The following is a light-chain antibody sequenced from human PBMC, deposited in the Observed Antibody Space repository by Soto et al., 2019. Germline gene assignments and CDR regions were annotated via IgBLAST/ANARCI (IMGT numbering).Light chain of an antibody. CDR1: QSIGNW. J-gene: IGKJ1*01. CDR2: DAS. CDR3: QQYNTYSGT. Sequence: DIQMTQSPSTLSASVGDRVTITCRASQSIGNWLAWYQQKPGKAPKFLIYDASSLESGVPSRFSGSGSGTEFTLTISSLQPDDFATYYCQQYNTYSGTFGQGTKVDIK. V-gene: IGKV1-5*01.